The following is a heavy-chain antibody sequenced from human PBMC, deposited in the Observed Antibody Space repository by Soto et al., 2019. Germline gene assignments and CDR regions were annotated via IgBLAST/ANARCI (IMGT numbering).Heavy chain of an antibody. CDR3: AKSTVSHYYYYGMDV. Sequence: QVQLVESGGGVVQPGRSLRLSCAASGFTFSSYGMHWVRQAPGKGLEWVAVISYDGSNKYYADSVKGRFTISRDNSKNTLYLQMNSLRAEDTAVYYCAKSTVSHYYYYGMDVWGQGNTVTVSS. V-gene: IGHV3-30*18. D-gene: IGHD4-17*01. J-gene: IGHJ6*02. CDR2: ISYDGSNK. CDR1: GFTFSSYG.